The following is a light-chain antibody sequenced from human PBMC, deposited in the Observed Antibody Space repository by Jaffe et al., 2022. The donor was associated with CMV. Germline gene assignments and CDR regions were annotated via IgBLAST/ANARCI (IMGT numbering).Light chain of an antibody. CDR2: ENN. J-gene: IGLJ2*01. CDR1: SSNIGVNY. V-gene: IGLV1-51*02. CDR3: GTWDRSLSVVV. Sequence: QSVLTQPPSVSAAPGQRVTISCSGSSSNIGVNYVSWYQHLPGTAPKLLIFENNKRPSGIPDRFSGSKSGTSAALGITGLQTGDEAEYYCGTWDRSLSVVVFGGGTKLTVL.